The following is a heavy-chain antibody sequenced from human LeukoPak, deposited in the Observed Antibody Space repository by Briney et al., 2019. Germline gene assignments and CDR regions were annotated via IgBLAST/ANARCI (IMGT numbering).Heavy chain of an antibody. CDR3: AKGISSWPPQGSVDY. D-gene: IGHD6-13*01. CDR1: GFTFSSYG. J-gene: IGHJ4*02. V-gene: IGHV3-33*06. Sequence: PGGSLRLSCAASGFTFSSYGMHWVRQAPGKGLEWVAVIWYDGSNKYYADSVKGRFTISRDNSKNTLYLQMNSLRAEDTAVYYCAKGISSWPPQGSVDYWGQGTLVTVSS. CDR2: IWYDGSNK.